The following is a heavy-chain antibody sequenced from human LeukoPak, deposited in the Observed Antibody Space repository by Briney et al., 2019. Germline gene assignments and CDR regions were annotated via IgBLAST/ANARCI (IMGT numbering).Heavy chain of an antibody. D-gene: IGHD4-23*01. J-gene: IGHJ6*02. CDR1: GGAISSYY. Sequence: SETLSLTCTVSGGAISSYYWSWIRQPPGKGLEWSGYIYYSGSTNFNPSLKSRVTISVDTSKNQFSLKLSSVTAADTAVYYCARRGAVVPSRGRVDVWGQGTTVTVSS. CDR2: IYYSGST. CDR3: ARRGAVVPSRGRVDV. V-gene: IGHV4-59*12.